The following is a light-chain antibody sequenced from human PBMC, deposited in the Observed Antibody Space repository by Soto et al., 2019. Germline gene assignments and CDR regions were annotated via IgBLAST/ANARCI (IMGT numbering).Light chain of an antibody. Sequence: SVGDRVTITCRASQSISSWLAWYQQKPGKAPKLLIYDASSLESGVPSRFSGSGSGTEFTLTISSLQPDDFATYYCQQYNSYSWTFGQGTKVDIK. CDR3: QQYNSYSWT. J-gene: IGKJ1*01. CDR2: DAS. CDR1: QSISSW. V-gene: IGKV1-5*01.